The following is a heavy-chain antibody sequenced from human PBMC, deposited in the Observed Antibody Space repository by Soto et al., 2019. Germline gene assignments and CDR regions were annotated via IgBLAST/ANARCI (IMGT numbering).Heavy chain of an antibody. J-gene: IGHJ4*02. CDR1: GFTFSSYA. D-gene: IGHD2-21*02. V-gene: IGHV3-30-3*01. CDR3: ARAYEGDDFDY. CDR2: ISYDGSNK. Sequence: QVQLVESGGGVVQPGRSLRLSCAASGFTFSSYAMHWVRQAPGKGLEWVAVISYDGSNKYYADSVKGRFTISRDNSKNPLYLQMNSRRAEDTAVYYWARAYEGDDFDYWGQGTLVTVSS.